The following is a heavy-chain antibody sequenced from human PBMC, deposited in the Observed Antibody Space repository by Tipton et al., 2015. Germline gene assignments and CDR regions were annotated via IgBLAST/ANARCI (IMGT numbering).Heavy chain of an antibody. V-gene: IGHV3-23*01. J-gene: IGHJ4*02. CDR1: GFIFSHYP. CDR3: ARRYYDSSGYFDY. CDR2: ITGGGDVT. D-gene: IGHD3-22*01. Sequence: SLRLSCAASGFIFSHYPMNWVRQAPGKGLEWVSAITGGGDVTYYADSVRGRFTISRDNSQNTVYLQMNSLRAEDTAVFYCARRYYDSSGYFDYWGQGTLVTVSS.